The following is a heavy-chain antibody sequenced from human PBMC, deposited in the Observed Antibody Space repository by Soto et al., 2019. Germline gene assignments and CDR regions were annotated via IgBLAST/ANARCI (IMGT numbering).Heavy chain of an antibody. CDR3: ARHQWEVPDR. CDR2: IYYSGTT. D-gene: IGHD1-26*01. V-gene: IGHV4-39*01. CDR1: GGSISSSSYY. Sequence: SETLSLTCTVSGGSISSSSYYWGWIRQPPGKGLEWIGSIYYSGTTYYNPSLKSRVTLSVDTSKNQFSLKLSSVTAADTAVYYCARHQWEVPDRWGQGTLVTVSS. J-gene: IGHJ5*02.